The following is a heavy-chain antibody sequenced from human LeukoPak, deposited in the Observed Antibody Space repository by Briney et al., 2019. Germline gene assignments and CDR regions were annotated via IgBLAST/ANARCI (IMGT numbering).Heavy chain of an antibody. Sequence: SETLSLTCTVSGGSISSYYWSWIRQPPGKGLEWIGFINYSGSTNYNPSLKSRVTKSVDTSKNQFSLKLSSVTAADTAIYYCARLTRGSGWTYYFDYWGQGSLVTVSS. V-gene: IGHV4-59*01. J-gene: IGHJ4*02. CDR2: INYSGST. CDR1: GGSISSYY. CDR3: ARLTRGSGWTYYFDY. D-gene: IGHD6-19*01.